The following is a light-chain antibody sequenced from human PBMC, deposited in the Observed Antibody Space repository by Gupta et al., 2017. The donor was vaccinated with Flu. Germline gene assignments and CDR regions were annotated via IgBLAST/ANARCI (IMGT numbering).Light chain of an antibody. CDR2: GAS. V-gene: IGKV1-33*01. Sequence: DIPLTPSPSSLSASVGDTVTITCQASHDITNDLNWYQQKPGKAPKRLIYGASNLETGVPSRFSGSGSGTELILTINSLQPEDIATYYCQQYDSYPITFGQGTRLEIK. CDR3: QQYDSYPIT. CDR1: HDITND. J-gene: IGKJ5*01.